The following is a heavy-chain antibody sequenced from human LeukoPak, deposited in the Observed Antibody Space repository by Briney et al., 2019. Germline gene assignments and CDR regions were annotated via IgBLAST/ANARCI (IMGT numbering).Heavy chain of an antibody. CDR2: INPNSGDT. CDR1: GYTFTAYY. V-gene: IGHV1-2*06. CDR3: AREGFGGYPLQGY. Sequence: ASVKVSCKASGYTFTAYYMHWVRQAPGQGLEWMGRINPNSGDTNYAQKFQGRVTMTRDTSISSAYMELSSLISDDTAVYYCAREGFGGYPLQGYWGQGTLVTVSS. J-gene: IGHJ4*02. D-gene: IGHD3-22*01.